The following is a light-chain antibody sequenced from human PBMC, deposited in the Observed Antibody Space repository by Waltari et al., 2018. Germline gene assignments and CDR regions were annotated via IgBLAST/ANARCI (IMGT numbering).Light chain of an antibody. CDR2: GTS. Sequence: DIQMTQSTSSLSASVRERVTITCRASQSISSYLNWYQQKPGKAPELLIYGTSSLQSGVPSRFSGSGSGTDFTLTISSLQSEDFATYYCQQGYSTPYTFGQGTKLEIK. J-gene: IGKJ2*01. CDR1: QSISSY. CDR3: QQGYSTPYT. V-gene: IGKV1-39*01.